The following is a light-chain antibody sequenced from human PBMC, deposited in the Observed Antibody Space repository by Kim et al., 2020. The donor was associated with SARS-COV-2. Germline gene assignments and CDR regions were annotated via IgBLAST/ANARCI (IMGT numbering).Light chain of an antibody. J-gene: IGKJ4*01. CDR2: GAS. CDR1: QDIAYY. Sequence: SASVGDRVTLTCRASQDIAYYLAWYQQKPGKVPQLLIYGASTLQSGVPSRFSGSGSGTEFTLTINSLQPEDVATYYCQKYDSAPLPFGGGTKVEIK. V-gene: IGKV1-27*01. CDR3: QKYDSAPLP.